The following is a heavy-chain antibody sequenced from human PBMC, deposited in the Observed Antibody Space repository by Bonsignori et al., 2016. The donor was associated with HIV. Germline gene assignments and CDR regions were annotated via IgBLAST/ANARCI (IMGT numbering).Heavy chain of an antibody. J-gene: IGHJ5*02. D-gene: IGHD3-10*01. CDR3: ARVGHLGPRGWYDP. CDR2: ISSSNTYI. V-gene: IGHV3-21*01. Sequence: WIRQPPGKGPEWVSSISSSNTYIYYADSVRGRFTISRDNAKNSLYLQMNTLRVEDTAVYYCARVGHLGPRGWYDPWGQGTLVTVSS.